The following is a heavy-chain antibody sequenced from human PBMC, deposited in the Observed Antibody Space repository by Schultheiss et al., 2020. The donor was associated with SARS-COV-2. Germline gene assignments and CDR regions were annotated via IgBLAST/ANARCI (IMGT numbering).Heavy chain of an antibody. CDR1: GGTFSTYG. CDR3: ATVNSSGWYLDY. Sequence: ASVKVSCKTSGGTFSTYGLSWVRQAPGQRLAWMGWIKTANGNTESSQKFQGRVTVTRGTSASTAYMDLSSLRSEDTAVYYCATVNSSGWYLDYWGQGTLVTVSS. CDR2: IKTANGNT. D-gene: IGHD6-19*01. J-gene: IGHJ4*02. V-gene: IGHV1-3*04.